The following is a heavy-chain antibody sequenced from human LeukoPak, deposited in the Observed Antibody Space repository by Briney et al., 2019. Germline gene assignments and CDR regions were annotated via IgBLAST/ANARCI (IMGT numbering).Heavy chain of an antibody. CDR1: GYRFTSYW. CDR2: IYPGDSDT. J-gene: IGHJ4*02. CDR3: ARRHSGYSGWYY. D-gene: IGHD5-12*01. V-gene: IGHV5-51*01. Sequence: GAPLKISCQGSGYRFTSYWNGWVRPMPGKGLEWMGIIYPGDSDTRYSPPFQGQVTISADKSISTAYLQWGSLKASDTAMYYCARRHSGYSGWYYWGQGTLVSVSS.